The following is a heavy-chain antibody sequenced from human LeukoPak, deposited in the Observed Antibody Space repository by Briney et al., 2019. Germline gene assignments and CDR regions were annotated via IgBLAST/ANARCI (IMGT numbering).Heavy chain of an antibody. V-gene: IGHV4-38-2*02. CDR1: GYSISSGYY. CDR2: IYHSGST. J-gene: IGHJ5*02. CDR3: AKINLDNWNYDPWFDP. Sequence: PSETLSLTCTVSGYSISSGYYWGWIRQPPGKGLEWIGSIYHSGSTYYNPSLKSRVTISVDTSKNQFSLKLFSVTAADTAVYYCAKINLDNWNYDPWFDPWGQGTLVTVSS. D-gene: IGHD1-7*01.